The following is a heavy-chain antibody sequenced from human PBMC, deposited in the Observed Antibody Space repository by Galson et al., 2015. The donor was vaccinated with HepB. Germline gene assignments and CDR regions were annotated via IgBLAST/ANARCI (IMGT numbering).Heavy chain of an antibody. CDR2: INPSGGST. CDR3: ARGGGVLVGATSPRFDY. D-gene: IGHD1-26*01. CDR1: GYTFTSYY. J-gene: IGHJ4*02. Sequence: SVKVSCKASGYTFTSYYMHWVRQAPGQGLEWMGIINPSGGSTSYAQKFQGRVTMTRDTSTSTVYMELSSLRSEDTAVYYCARGGGVLVGATSPRFDYWGQGTLVTVSS. V-gene: IGHV1-46*03.